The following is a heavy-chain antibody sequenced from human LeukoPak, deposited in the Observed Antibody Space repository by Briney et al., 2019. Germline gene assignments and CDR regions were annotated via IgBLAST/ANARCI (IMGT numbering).Heavy chain of an antibody. J-gene: IGHJ4*01. CDR2: ISYDGSNQ. Sequence: GRSLRLSCAASGFTFSSYAMHWVREAPGKGLEWVAVISYDGSNQYYADTVKGRFTISRDNSKNTLYLQMNGLRAEDTAVYYCAKDRLGALYYYDSSGYYRFDYWGQGTLVTVSS. V-gene: IGHV3-30*18. CDR3: AKDRLGALYYYDSSGYYRFDY. D-gene: IGHD3-22*01. CDR1: GFTFSSYA.